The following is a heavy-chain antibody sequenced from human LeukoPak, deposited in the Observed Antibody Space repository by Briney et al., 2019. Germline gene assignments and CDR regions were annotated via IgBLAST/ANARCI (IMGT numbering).Heavy chain of an antibody. CDR3: AKGPGYDYDSSGSYGD. CDR1: GFTFDDCA. V-gene: IGHV3-9*01. Sequence: GGSLRLSCAASGFTFDDCAMHWVRQAPGKVLEWVSGISWNSGSIGYADSVKGRFTISRDNAKNSLYLQMNSLRAEDTALYYCAKGPGYDYDSSGSYGDWGQGTLVTVSS. D-gene: IGHD3-22*01. J-gene: IGHJ4*02. CDR2: ISWNSGSI.